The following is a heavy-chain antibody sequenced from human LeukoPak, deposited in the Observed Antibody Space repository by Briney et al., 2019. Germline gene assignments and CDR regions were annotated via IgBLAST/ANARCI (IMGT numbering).Heavy chain of an antibody. Sequence: ASVKVSCKASGYTFTDYYMHWVRQAPGRGLEWMGWINPNSGGTNYAQKFQGRVTMTRDTSISTAFMELSRLRSDDTAVYYCARDQSRIVGATTPHFDYWGQGTQVTVSS. CDR1: GYTFTDYY. CDR2: INPNSGGT. V-gene: IGHV1-2*02. J-gene: IGHJ4*02. D-gene: IGHD1-26*01. CDR3: ARDQSRIVGATTPHFDY.